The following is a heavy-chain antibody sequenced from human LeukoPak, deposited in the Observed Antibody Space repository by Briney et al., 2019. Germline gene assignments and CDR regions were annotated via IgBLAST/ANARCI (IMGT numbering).Heavy chain of an antibody. J-gene: IGHJ2*01. Sequence: GGSLRLSCAASGFTVSSNYMSWVRQAPGKGLEWDSVIYSGGSPYYAESVKGRLTISRDHSKNTLYLQMNSLRAEDPAVYYCARSRTKDWYFALWGRGTLVTVSS. CDR3: ARSRTKDWYFAL. CDR1: GFTVSSNY. CDR2: IYSGGSP. D-gene: IGHD2-2*01. V-gene: IGHV3-53*01.